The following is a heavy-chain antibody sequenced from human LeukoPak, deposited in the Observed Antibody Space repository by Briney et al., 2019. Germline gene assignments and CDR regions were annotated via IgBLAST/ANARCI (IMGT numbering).Heavy chain of an antibody. Sequence: GRSLSLSCAASTFTFTSYAMSWVSHAPGNGLKWVSVISGSGDSTYYADSVKGRFTISRDNSKNTLDLQMDSLRAGDTAVYYCAWGDRNIGWSVWGQGTLVTVSS. V-gene: IGHV3-23*01. D-gene: IGHD2/OR15-2a*01. CDR2: ISGSGDST. J-gene: IGHJ4*02. CDR1: TFTFTSYA. CDR3: AWGDRNIGWSV.